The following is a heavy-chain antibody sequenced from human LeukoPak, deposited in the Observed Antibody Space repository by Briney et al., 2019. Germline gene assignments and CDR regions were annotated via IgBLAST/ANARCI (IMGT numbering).Heavy chain of an antibody. D-gene: IGHD4-23*01. Sequence: SLRLSCAASGFTFDDYAMHWVRHAPGKGLEWVSGISWNSGSIGYADSVKGRFTISRDNAKNSLYLQMNSLRAEDTALYYCASGGNRYYYYGMDVWGQGTTVTVSS. J-gene: IGHJ6*02. CDR1: GFTFDDYA. V-gene: IGHV3-9*01. CDR3: ASGGNRYYYYGMDV. CDR2: ISWNSGSI.